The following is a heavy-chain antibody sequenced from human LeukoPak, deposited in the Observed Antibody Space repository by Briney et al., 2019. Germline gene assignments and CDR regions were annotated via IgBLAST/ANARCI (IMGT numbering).Heavy chain of an antibody. V-gene: IGHV1-69*04. Sequence: SVKVSCKASGGTFSSYAISWVRQAPGQGLEWMGRIIPILGIANYAQKFQGRVTITADKSTSTAYMELSSLRSEDTAVYYCVRVGQGIQLWHGMDVWGQGTTVTVSS. CDR1: GGTFSSYA. CDR2: IIPILGIA. D-gene: IGHD5-18*01. CDR3: VRVGQGIQLWHGMDV. J-gene: IGHJ6*02.